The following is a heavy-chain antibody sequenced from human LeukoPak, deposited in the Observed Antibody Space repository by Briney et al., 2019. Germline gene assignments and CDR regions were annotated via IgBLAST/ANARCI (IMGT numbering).Heavy chain of an antibody. CDR1: GYTFTVYY. Sequence: GASVTVSCTASGYTFTVYYMHWVRQAPGQGLEWMGRINPNSGGTNYAQKFQGRVTMTRDTSISTAYMELSRLRSDDTAVYYCARVSPSEWMATTNAFDIWGQGTMVTVSS. CDR2: INPNSGGT. V-gene: IGHV1-2*06. J-gene: IGHJ3*02. D-gene: IGHD5-24*01. CDR3: ARVSPSEWMATTNAFDI.